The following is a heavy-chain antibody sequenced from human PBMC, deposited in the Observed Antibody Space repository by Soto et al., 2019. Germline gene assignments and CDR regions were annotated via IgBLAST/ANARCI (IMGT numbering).Heavy chain of an antibody. Sequence: QVQLVQSGAEVKKPGASVKVSCKASGYTFTSYGISWVRQAPGQGLEWMGWISAYNGNTNYAQKFQGRVTMTPDTSTRTAYMELRSLRSDDTAVYYCARDGRDSSSWYWFDPWGQGTLVTVSS. D-gene: IGHD6-13*01. CDR2: ISAYNGNT. CDR3: ARDGRDSSSWYWFDP. CDR1: GYTFTSYG. J-gene: IGHJ5*02. V-gene: IGHV1-18*01.